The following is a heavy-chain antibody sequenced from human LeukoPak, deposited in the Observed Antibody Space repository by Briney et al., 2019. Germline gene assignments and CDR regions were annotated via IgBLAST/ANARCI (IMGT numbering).Heavy chain of an antibody. CDR1: GGSIGSSNW. Sequence: SETLSLTCAVSGGSIGSSNWWSWVRQSPGKGLEWIGEIHHSGTTNYNPSLKSRVTISVDESGKHFSLKLSSVTAADTAVYYCARGDDRASWLVDSWGQGILVTVSS. V-gene: IGHV4-4*02. CDR3: ARGDDRASWLVDS. D-gene: IGHD2-2*01. CDR2: IHHSGTT. J-gene: IGHJ4*02.